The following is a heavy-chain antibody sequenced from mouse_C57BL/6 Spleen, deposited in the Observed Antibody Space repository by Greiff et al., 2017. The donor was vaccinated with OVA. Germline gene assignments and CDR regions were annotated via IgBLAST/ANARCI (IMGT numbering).Heavy chain of an antibody. V-gene: IGHV1-69*01. CDR2: IDPSDSYT. CDR1: GYTFTSYW. CDR3: ARGATGFDY. J-gene: IGHJ2*01. Sequence: QVQLQQPGAELVMPGASVKLSCKASGYTFTSYWMHWVKQRPGQGLEWIGEIDPSDSYTTYNQKFKGKSTLTVDKSSSTAYMQLSSLTSEDSAVYYCARGATGFDYWGQGTTLTVSS. D-gene: IGHD4-1*02.